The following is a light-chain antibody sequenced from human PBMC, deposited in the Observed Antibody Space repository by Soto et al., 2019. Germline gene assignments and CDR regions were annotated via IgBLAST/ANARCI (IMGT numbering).Light chain of an antibody. CDR1: SSDVGGYNY. CDR3: SSYTSSSTRV. J-gene: IGLJ1*01. CDR2: DVN. V-gene: IGLV2-14*01. Sequence: QYALTQPASVSGSPGQSITISCTGTSSDVGGYNYVSWYQQNPGKAPKLMIYDVNNRPSGVSYRFSGSKSGNTASLTISGIQAEDEADYYCSSYTSSSTRVFGTGTKLTVL.